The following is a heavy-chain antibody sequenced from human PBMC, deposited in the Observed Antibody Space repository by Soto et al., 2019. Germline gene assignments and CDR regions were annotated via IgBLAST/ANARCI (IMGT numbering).Heavy chain of an antibody. J-gene: IGHJ4*02. CDR2: ISWDGEST. CDR1: GYAFEDYA. V-gene: IGHV3-43D*04. Sequence: GGSLRLSCATSGYAFEDYAMHWVRQVPGKGLEWVSLISWDGESTYYADPVKGRFTVSRDNSEKSLYLQMNSVRVDDTALYYCAKVGQLDITTGHAYFDHWGREPWSPSPQ. D-gene: IGHD5-12*01. CDR3: AKVGQLDITTGHAYFDH.